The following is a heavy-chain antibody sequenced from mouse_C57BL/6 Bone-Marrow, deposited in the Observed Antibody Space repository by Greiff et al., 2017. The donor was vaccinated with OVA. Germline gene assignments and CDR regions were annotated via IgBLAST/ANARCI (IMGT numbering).Heavy chain of an antibody. J-gene: IGHJ3*01. V-gene: IGHV1-56*01. CDR1: GYTFTSHW. CDR3: ARQLRRAWCAY. Sequence: QVQLQQSGPELVRPGASVKISCKAPGYTFTSHWMQWVRQRPGQGLEWIGEIFPGSGSTYYYEKFKGKATLTVDTATSTAYMQLSSLTAEDSVVYFCARQLRRAWCAYWGQGTLVTVSA. D-gene: IGHD3-2*02. CDR2: IFPGSGST.